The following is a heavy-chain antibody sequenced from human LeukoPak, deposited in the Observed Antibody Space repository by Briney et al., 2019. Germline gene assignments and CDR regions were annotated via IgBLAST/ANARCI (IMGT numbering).Heavy chain of an antibody. CDR1: GFTFSSYA. D-gene: IGHD6-13*01. Sequence: GGSLRLSCAASGFTFSSYAMSWVRQAPGKGLEWVSSISSSSSYIYYADSVKGRFTISRDNAKNSLYLQMNSLRAEDTAVYYCARDPHSSSWYYLGPYYFDYWGQGTLVTVSS. V-gene: IGHV3-21*01. CDR2: ISSSSSYI. CDR3: ARDPHSSSWYYLGPYYFDY. J-gene: IGHJ4*02.